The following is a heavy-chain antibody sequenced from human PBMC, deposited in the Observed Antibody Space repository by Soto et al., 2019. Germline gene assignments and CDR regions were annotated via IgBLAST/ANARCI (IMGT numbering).Heavy chain of an antibody. J-gene: IGHJ4*02. V-gene: IGHV4-31*03. CDR2: IYYSGST. CDR3: ARERPSDYSNRNYFDY. CDR1: GGSISSGGYY. Sequence: SETLSLTCTVSGGSISSGGYYWSWIRQHPGKGLEWIGYIYYSGSTYYNPSLKSRVTISVDTSKNQFSLKLSSVTAADTAVYYCARERPSDYSNRNYFDYWGQGTLVTVSS. D-gene: IGHD4-4*01.